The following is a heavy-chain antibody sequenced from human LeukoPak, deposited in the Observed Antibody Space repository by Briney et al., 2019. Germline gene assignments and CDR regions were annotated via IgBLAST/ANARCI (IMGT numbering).Heavy chain of an antibody. D-gene: IGHD6-13*01. J-gene: IGHJ4*02. Sequence: DSVKVSCKSSGYTFTGYYLHWVRRTPGQGFEWMGWINPNSGDTSYTQTFQGRVTMTRDTSISTAYMELSSLRSDDTAVYYCARAQSLTAPAGTFANSWGQGTLVTVSS. CDR3: ARAQSLTAPAGTFANS. CDR1: GYTFTGYY. V-gene: IGHV1-2*02. CDR2: INPNSGDT.